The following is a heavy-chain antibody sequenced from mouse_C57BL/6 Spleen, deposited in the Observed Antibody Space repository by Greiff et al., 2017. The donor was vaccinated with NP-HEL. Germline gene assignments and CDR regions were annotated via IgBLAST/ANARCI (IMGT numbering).Heavy chain of an antibody. Sequence: VQLQQSGAELVRPGTSVKVSCKASGYAFTNYLIEWVKQRPGQGLEWIGVINPGSGGTNYNEKFKGKATLTADKSSSTAYMQLSSLTSEDSAVYFCARRGYSNFMDYWGQGTSVTVSS. CDR2: INPGSGGT. J-gene: IGHJ4*01. CDR3: ARRGYSNFMDY. CDR1: GYAFTNYL. V-gene: IGHV1-54*01. D-gene: IGHD2-5*01.